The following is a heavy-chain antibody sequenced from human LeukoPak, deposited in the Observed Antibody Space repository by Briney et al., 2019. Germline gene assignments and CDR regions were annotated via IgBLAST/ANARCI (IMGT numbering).Heavy chain of an antibody. CDR2: ISYDGSNK. Sequence: PGGSLRLSCAASGFTFSNYGMHWVRQAPGKGLEWVAVISYDGSNKYYADSVKGRFTISRDNSKNTLYLQMNSLRAEDTAVYYCAKGRGYCSGGSCYGYFDYWGQGTLVTVSS. D-gene: IGHD2-15*01. J-gene: IGHJ4*02. CDR3: AKGRGYCSGGSCYGYFDY. CDR1: GFTFSNYG. V-gene: IGHV3-30*18.